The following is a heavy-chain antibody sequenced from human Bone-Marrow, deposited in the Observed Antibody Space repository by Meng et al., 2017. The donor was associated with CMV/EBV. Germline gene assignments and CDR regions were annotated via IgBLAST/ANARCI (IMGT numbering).Heavy chain of an antibody. V-gene: IGHV1-69*10. Sequence: SVKVSCKASGGTFSSYAISWVRQAPGQGLEWMGGIIPILGIANYAQKFQGRVTITADKSTSTAYMELSSLRSEDTAVYYCAKLGWGDYGGKISLAGAFDIWGQGTMVTV. CDR1: GGTFSSYA. CDR3: AKLGWGDYGGKISLAGAFDI. J-gene: IGHJ3*02. D-gene: IGHD4-23*01. CDR2: IIPILGIA.